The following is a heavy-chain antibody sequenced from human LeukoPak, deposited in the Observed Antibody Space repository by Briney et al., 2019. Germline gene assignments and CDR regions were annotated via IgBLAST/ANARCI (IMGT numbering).Heavy chain of an antibody. V-gene: IGHV4-59*01. CDR1: GFTFSSYA. J-gene: IGHJ4*02. Sequence: GSLRLSCSASGFTFSSYAMHWVRQAPGKGLEWLGYMHNSGTPNYNPSLKSRVTMSADTSRNQFSLNLNSVTAADTAVYYCVRVPAAGTGPDSWGRGILVSVSS. CDR3: VRVPAAGTGPDS. D-gene: IGHD6-13*01. CDR2: MHNSGTP.